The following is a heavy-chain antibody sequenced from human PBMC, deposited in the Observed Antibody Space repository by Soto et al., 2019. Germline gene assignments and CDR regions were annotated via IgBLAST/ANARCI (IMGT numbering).Heavy chain of an antibody. Sequence: TLSLTCAVSGGSISSSNWWSWVRQPPGKGLEWIGEIYHSGSTNYNPSLKSRVTISVDKSKNQFSLKLSSVTAADTAVYYCARDGGSYSGPGRAFDIWGQGTMVTVSS. CDR2: IYHSGST. V-gene: IGHV4-4*02. J-gene: IGHJ3*02. D-gene: IGHD1-26*01. CDR1: GGSISSSNW. CDR3: ARDGGSYSGPGRAFDI.